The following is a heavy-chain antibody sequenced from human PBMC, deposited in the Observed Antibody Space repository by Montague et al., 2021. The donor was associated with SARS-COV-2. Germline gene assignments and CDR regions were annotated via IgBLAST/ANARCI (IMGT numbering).Heavy chain of an antibody. CDR1: GGSMISGGYY. Sequence: TLSLTCNVSGGSMISGGYYWSWIRQPPGKGLEWIGYVYSGGTTYYNPSLKSRVTISEDMSKNQFSLRLTSVTAADTAVYYCVRDGELRFSGGAMDVWGQGTTVTVSS. J-gene: IGHJ6*02. V-gene: IGHV4-31*03. D-gene: IGHD3-3*01. CDR3: VRDGELRFSGGAMDV. CDR2: VYSGGTT.